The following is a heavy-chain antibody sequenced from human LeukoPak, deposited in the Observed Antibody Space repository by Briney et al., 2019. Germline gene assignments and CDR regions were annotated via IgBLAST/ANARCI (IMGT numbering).Heavy chain of an antibody. CDR1: GGSISSYY. D-gene: IGHD3-16*02. Sequence: SETLSLTCTVSGGSISSYYWSWIRQPAGKVLEWIGRIYTNGSTNYNPSLKSRVTMSVDTSKNQFSLKLSSVTAADTAVYYCARVGELSPRDAFDIWGQGTMVTVSS. J-gene: IGHJ3*02. CDR3: ARVGELSPRDAFDI. CDR2: IYTNGST. V-gene: IGHV4-4*07.